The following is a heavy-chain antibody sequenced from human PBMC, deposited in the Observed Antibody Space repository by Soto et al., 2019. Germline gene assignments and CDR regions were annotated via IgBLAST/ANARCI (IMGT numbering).Heavy chain of an antibody. CDR1: GDSFKNYA. J-gene: IGHJ4*02. CDR2: IIPLFGTA. Sequence: QVQLVQSGAEVKKPGSSVKISCKTSGDSFKNYAIGWVRQVPGQGLEWTGSIIPLFGTANYARMFEGRVKITADKSTTTVYMELGSLRSEDTAVYYCARLDSTMITFDYWGQGTLVTVSS. V-gene: IGHV1-69*06. CDR3: ARLDSTMITFDY. D-gene: IGHD5-18*01.